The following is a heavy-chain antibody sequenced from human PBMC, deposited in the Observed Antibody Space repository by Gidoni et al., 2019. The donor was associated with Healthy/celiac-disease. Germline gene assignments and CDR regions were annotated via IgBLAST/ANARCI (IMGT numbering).Heavy chain of an antibody. Sequence: EVQLVESGGGVLKPGGALRLSCAASVFSFSSYSMNWVRQAPGAGLAWVSSISSSSSYIYYADSVKGRFTISRDNAKSSLYLQMNSLRAEDTAVYYCAREEASDSCGYSDPMDVWGQGTTVTVSS. CDR3: AREEASDSCGYSDPMDV. CDR2: ISSSSSYI. D-gene: IGHD3-22*01. J-gene: IGHJ6*02. V-gene: IGHV3-21*01. CDR1: VFSFSSYS.